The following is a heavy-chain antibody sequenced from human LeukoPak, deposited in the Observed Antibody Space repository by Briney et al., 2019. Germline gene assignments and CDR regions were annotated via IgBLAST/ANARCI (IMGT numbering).Heavy chain of an antibody. CDR2: ISHIGRT. Sequence: SETLSLTCAVSGDSFSSHYWTWIRQSPGTGLEWIGYISHIGRTNYNPSLKSRVTISIDTSKNQFSLKLRSVTAADTAVYYCARDLVTVTEGFDIRGQGTMVSVSS. CDR1: GDSFSSHY. D-gene: IGHD4-17*01. CDR3: ARDLVTVTEGFDI. J-gene: IGHJ3*02. V-gene: IGHV4-59*11.